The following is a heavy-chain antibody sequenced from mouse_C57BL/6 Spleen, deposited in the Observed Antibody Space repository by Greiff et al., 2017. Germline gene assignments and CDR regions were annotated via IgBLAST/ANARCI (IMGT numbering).Heavy chain of an antibody. J-gene: IGHJ4*01. V-gene: IGHV14-1*01. CDR2: IDPEDGDT. CDR3: TLDYEGYAMDY. D-gene: IGHD2-4*01. Sequence: EVQLQQSGAELVRPGASVKLSCPASGFNIKDYYMHWVKQRPEQGLEWIGRIDPEDGDTEYAPKFQGKATMTADTSSNTAYLQLSSLTSEDTAVYYCTLDYEGYAMDYWGQGTSVTVSS. CDR1: GFNIKDYY.